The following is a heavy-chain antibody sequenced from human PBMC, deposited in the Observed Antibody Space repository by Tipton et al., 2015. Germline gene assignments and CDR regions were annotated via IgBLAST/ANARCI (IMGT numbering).Heavy chain of an antibody. J-gene: IGHJ2*01. CDR3: ARTCSSTSLFVYWYFDL. D-gene: IGHD2-2*01. V-gene: IGHV4-59*01. CDR1: GGSISSYY. Sequence: TLSLTCTVSGGSISSYYWSWIRQPPGKGLEWIGYIYYSGGTNYNPSLKSRVPISVDTSKNQFSLKLSSVTAADTAVYYCARTCSSTSLFVYWYFDLWGRGTLVTVSS. CDR2: IYYSGGT.